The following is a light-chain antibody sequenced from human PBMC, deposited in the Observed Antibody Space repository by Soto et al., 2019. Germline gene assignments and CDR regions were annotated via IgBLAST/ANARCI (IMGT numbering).Light chain of an antibody. Sequence: IVMTQPPLSXPVTPGEPASISCRSSQSRLHSNGYNYLDWYLQKPGQSPQLLIYLGSNRASGVPDRFSGSGSGTDFTLKISRVEAEDVVVHYCMKAILTPLTFVGGTRVGIK. CDR3: MKAILTPLT. J-gene: IGKJ4*01. CDR2: LGS. V-gene: IGKV2-28*01. CDR1: QSRLHSNGYNY.